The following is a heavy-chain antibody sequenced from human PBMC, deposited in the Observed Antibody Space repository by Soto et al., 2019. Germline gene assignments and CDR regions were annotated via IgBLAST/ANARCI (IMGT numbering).Heavy chain of an antibody. CDR2: IIPILGAA. CDR3: ARGSLVARSRGSPNDY. Sequence: QVQLVQSGAEVQKPGSSVKVSCKTFGGSFRRYAITWVRQAPGQGLEWMGGIIPILGAANYAQKFQGRVTISADDSTNTAYLEMHSLTSDDTAVYYSARGSLVARSRGSPNDYWGQGTLVTVSS. V-gene: IGHV1-69*01. D-gene: IGHD2-15*01. J-gene: IGHJ4*02. CDR1: GGSFRRYA.